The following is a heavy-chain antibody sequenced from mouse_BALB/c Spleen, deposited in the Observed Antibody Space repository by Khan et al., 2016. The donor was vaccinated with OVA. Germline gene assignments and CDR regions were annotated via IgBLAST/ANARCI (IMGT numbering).Heavy chain of an antibody. CDR3: ASPPYFSYVMVY. D-gene: IGHD2-10*01. Sequence: QIQLVQSGPELKKPGETVKISCKASGYTFTNYGMNWVKQAPGKGLKWMGWINTYTGEPTYADDFKGRFAFSLETSASTAYLQINNLKNEDTATYFWASPPYFSYVMVYWGQGTSVTVSS. CDR2: INTYTGEP. J-gene: IGHJ4*01. CDR1: GYTFTNYG. V-gene: IGHV9-3-1*01.